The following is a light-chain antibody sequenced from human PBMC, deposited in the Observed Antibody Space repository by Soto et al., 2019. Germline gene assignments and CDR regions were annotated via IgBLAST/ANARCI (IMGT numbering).Light chain of an antibody. CDR3: AAWDSSVSGRV. Sequence: QSALTQPPSASGSPGQSVTISCTGTSSDIGGYNSVSWYQQHPGKAPRLMIYEVNKRPSGVPDRFSDSKSGTSASLTISGLRSEDEADYYCAAWDSSVSGRVFGGGTQLTVL. J-gene: IGLJ3*02. V-gene: IGLV2-8*01. CDR2: EVN. CDR1: SSDIGGYNS.